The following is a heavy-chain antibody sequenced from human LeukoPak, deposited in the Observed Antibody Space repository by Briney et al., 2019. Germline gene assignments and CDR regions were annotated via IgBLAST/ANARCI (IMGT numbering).Heavy chain of an antibody. V-gene: IGHV1-24*01. J-gene: IGHJ4*02. Sequence: ASVKVSCKVSGYTLTELSMHWVRQAPGKGLEWMGGFDPDDGETIYAQNFQGGVTMTEDTSTDTAYMELSSLRSEDTAVYYCATDISATDHFDYWGQGTLVTVSS. CDR1: GYTLTELS. CDR2: FDPDDGET. D-gene: IGHD6-13*01. CDR3: ATDISATDHFDY.